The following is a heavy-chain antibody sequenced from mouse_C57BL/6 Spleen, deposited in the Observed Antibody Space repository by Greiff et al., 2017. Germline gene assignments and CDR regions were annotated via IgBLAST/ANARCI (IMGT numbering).Heavy chain of an antibody. CDR2: IYPRSGNT. V-gene: IGHV1-81*01. D-gene: IGHD1-3*01. CDR1: GYTFTSYG. CDR3: ARSAGELKWGNY. J-gene: IGHJ2*01. Sequence: VQLVESGAELARPGASVKLSCKASGYTFTSYGISWVKQRTGQGLEWIGEIYPRSGNTYYNEKFKGKATLTADKSSSTAYMELRSLTSEDSAVYFCARSAGELKWGNYWGQGTTLTVSS.